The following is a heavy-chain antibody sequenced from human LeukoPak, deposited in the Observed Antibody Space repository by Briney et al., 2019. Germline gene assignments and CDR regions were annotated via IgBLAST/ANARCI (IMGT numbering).Heavy chain of an antibody. Sequence: ASVKVSCKASGYTFTGYYMHWVRQAPGQGLEWMGWINPNSGGTNYAQKFQGRVTMTRDTSISTAYMELSRLRSDDTAVYYCARDYWNSGYYSFDYWGQGTLVTVSS. J-gene: IGHJ4*02. CDR1: GYTFTGYY. CDR3: ARDYWNSGYYSFDY. D-gene: IGHD5-12*01. CDR2: INPNSGGT. V-gene: IGHV1-2*02.